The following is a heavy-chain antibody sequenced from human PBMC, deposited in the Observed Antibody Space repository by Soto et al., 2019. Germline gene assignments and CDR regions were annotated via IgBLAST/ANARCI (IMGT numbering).Heavy chain of an antibody. D-gene: IGHD6-19*01. CDR2: IYPGDSET. CDR1: GTSFTSFW. J-gene: IGHJ4*02. CDR3: ARQHPLDSSAWYN. V-gene: IGHV5-51*01. Sequence: PWESLKISCKVSGTSFTSFWIGWVRQMPGKGLEWLGSIYPGDSETRYSPSFQGQVTISADKSISTAYLQWSSLKASDTAIYYCARQHPLDSSAWYNWGQGTLVTVSS.